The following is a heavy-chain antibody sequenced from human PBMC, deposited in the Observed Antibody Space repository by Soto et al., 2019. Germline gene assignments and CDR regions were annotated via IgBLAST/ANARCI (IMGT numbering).Heavy chain of an antibody. CDR1: GYTFTSYY. V-gene: IGHV1-46*01. J-gene: IGHJ6*02. CDR3: ASGYSYGLTYYYYGMDV. D-gene: IGHD5-18*01. Sequence: GASVKVSCKASGYTFTSYYMHWGRQAPGQGLEWMGIINPSGGSTSYAQKFQGRVTMTRDTSTSTVYMELSSLRSEDTAVYYCASGYSYGLTYYYYGMDVWGQGTTVTVSS. CDR2: INPSGGST.